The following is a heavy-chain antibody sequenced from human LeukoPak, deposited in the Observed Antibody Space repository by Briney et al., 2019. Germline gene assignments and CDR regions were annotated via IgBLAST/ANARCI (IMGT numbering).Heavy chain of an antibody. CDR3: AKDRLTGTPYYFDC. CDR1: GFTFRTYS. Sequence: PGGSLRLSCAASGFTFRTYSMNWVRQAPGKGLEWVSSISGSGGSTYYADSVKGRFTISRDNSKNTLYLQMDSLRAEDTAMFYCAKDRLTGTPYYFDCWGQGTLVTVSS. V-gene: IGHV3-23*01. J-gene: IGHJ4*02. D-gene: IGHD1-20*01. CDR2: ISGSGGST.